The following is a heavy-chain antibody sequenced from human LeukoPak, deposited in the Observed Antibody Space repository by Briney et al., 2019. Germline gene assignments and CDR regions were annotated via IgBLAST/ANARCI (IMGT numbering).Heavy chain of an antibody. J-gene: IGHJ4*02. Sequence: QSGGSLRLSCAASGFTFSSYAMSWVRQAPGKGLEWASAISGSGGSTYYADSVKGRFTISRDNSKNTLYLQMNSLRAEDTAVYYCARSISGWFHFDYWGQGTLVTVSS. CDR2: ISGSGGST. D-gene: IGHD6-19*01. CDR1: GFTFSSYA. CDR3: ARSISGWFHFDY. V-gene: IGHV3-23*01.